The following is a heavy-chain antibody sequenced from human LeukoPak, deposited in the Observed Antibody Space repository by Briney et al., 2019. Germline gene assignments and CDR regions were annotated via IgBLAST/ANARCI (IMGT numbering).Heavy chain of an antibody. CDR2: IYTSGST. Sequence: SETLSLTCTVSGGSISSDNYYWSWIRQPTGKGLEWIGRIYTSGSTNYNPTLRSRVTISADTSKNQLSLKLGSVTAADTAVYYCARESDLSHYDRTDYWGQGTLVTVSS. CDR1: GGSISSDNYY. J-gene: IGHJ4*02. D-gene: IGHD3-22*01. V-gene: IGHV4-61*02. CDR3: ARESDLSHYDRTDY.